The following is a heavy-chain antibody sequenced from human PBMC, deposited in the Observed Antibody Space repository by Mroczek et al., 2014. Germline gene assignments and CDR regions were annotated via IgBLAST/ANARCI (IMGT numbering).Heavy chain of an antibody. CDR2: IYTSGST. CDR3: ARDGLARDIVVVPAAIEGQYGMDV. CDR1: GGSISSGSYY. V-gene: IGHV4-61*02. J-gene: IGHJ6*02. D-gene: IGHD2-2*02. Sequence: QVQLQESGPGLVKPSQTLSLTCTVSGGSISSGSYYWSWIRQPAGKGLEWIGRIYTSGSTNYNPSLKSRVTISVDTSKNQFSLKLSSVTAADTAVYYCARDGLARDIVVVPAAIEGQYGMDVWGQGTTVTRLL.